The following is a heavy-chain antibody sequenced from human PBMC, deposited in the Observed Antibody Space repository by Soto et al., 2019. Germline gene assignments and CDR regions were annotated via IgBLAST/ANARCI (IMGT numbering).Heavy chain of an antibody. CDR3: ARGIWGDGYNSNYYYGMDV. CDR1: GYTFTSYY. J-gene: IGHJ6*02. D-gene: IGHD5-12*01. CDR2: INPSGGST. Sequence: GASVKVSCKASGYTFTSYYMHWVRQAPGQGLEWMGIINPSGGSTSYAQKFQGRVTMTRDTSTSTVYMELSSLRSEDTAVYYCARGIWGDGYNSNYYYGMDVWGQGTTVTVSS. V-gene: IGHV1-46*01.